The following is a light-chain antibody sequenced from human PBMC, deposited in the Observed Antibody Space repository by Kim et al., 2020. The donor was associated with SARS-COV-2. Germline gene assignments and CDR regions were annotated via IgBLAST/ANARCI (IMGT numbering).Light chain of an antibody. V-gene: IGKV3-15*01. J-gene: IGKJ2*01. CDR3: QQYDDRPPYT. Sequence: EIVMTQSPATLSVSPGERATLSCKASQSVNTNLAWYQQRPGQAPRLLIFAASSRATGIPARYSGHGSGTEFTLAINSLQSEDVAVYYCQQYDDRPPYTFGQGTKVDIK. CDR1: QSVNTN. CDR2: AAS.